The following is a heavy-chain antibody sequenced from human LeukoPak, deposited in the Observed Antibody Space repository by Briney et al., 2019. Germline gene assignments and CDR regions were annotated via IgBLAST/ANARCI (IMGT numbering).Heavy chain of an antibody. V-gene: IGHV1-18*01. J-gene: IGHJ4*02. CDR2: ISAYNGNT. CDR3: ARASGHDYGDFDY. Sequence: ASVKVSCKASGYAFTSSDINWVRQATGQGLEWMGWISAYNGNTNYAQKLQGRVTMTTDTSTGTAYMELRSLRSDDTAVYYCARASGHDYGDFDYWGQGTLVTVSS. D-gene: IGHD4-17*01. CDR1: GYAFTSSD.